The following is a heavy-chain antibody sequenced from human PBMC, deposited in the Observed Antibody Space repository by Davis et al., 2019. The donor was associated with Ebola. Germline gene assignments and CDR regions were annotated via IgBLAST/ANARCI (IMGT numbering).Heavy chain of an antibody. CDR1: GGTFSSYA. CDR3: ARVNLSGWLYFDY. Sequence: ASVKVSCKASGGTFSSYAISWMRQAPGQGLEWMGRINPNSGGTNYAQKFQGRVTMTRDTSISTAYMELRSLRSDDTAVYYCARVNLSGWLYFDYWGQGTLVTVSS. D-gene: IGHD5-12*01. CDR2: INPNSGGT. V-gene: IGHV1-2*06. J-gene: IGHJ4*02.